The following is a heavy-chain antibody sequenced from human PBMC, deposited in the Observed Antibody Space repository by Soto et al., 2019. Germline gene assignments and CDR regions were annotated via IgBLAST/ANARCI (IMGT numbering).Heavy chain of an antibody. Sequence: QVQLVQSGAEVKMPGSSVRVSCKASGGSFSKYGISWVRQAPGQGLEWMGGIIPMFGIGNYAEKFLGRVTITADESTSTSDMELSSLRSEDTAVYFCARGYRENYFSAMDVWGQGTTVTVSS. CDR2: IIPMFGIG. CDR1: GGSFSKYG. D-gene: IGHD1-26*01. V-gene: IGHV1-69*01. CDR3: ARGYRENYFSAMDV. J-gene: IGHJ6*02.